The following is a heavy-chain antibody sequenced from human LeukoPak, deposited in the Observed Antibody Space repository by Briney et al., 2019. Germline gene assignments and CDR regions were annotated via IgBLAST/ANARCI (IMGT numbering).Heavy chain of an antibody. CDR1: GGSFSGYY. J-gene: IGHJ4*02. V-gene: IGHV4-34*01. CDR3: ARASYSSSYYY. CDR2: INHSGST. Sequence: SETLSLTCAVYGGSFSGYYWSWIRQPPGKGLEWIGEINHSGSTDYNPSLKSRVTISVDTSKNQFSLKLSSVTAADTAVYYCARASYSSSYYYWGQGTLVTASS. D-gene: IGHD6-13*01.